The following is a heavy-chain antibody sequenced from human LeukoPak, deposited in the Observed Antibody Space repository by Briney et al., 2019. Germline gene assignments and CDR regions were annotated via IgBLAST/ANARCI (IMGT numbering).Heavy chain of an antibody. D-gene: IGHD5-18*01. CDR1: GFTFSSYS. Sequence: KPGGSLRLSCAASGFTFSSYSMNWVRQAPGKGLEWVSSISSSSSYIYYADSVKGRFTISRDNAKNSLYLQMNSLRAEDTAVYYCARDGTYVDTAINPGNNWFDPWGQGTLVTVSS. J-gene: IGHJ5*02. CDR3: ARDGTYVDTAINPGNNWFDP. V-gene: IGHV3-21*01. CDR2: ISSSSSYI.